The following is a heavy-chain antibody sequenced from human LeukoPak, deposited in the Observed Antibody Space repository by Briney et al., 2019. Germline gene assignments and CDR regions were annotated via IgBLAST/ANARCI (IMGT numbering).Heavy chain of an antibody. CDR1: GFTVSSNY. J-gene: IGHJ4*02. CDR3: ARESRGYNPYYFDY. CDR2: IYSGGST. Sequence: GGSLRLSCAASGFTVSSNYMSWVRQAPGKGLEWVSVIYSGGSTYLADSVKGRFTISRDNSKNTLYLQMNSLRAEDTAVYYCARESRGYNPYYFDYWGQGTLVTVSS. V-gene: IGHV3-66*01. D-gene: IGHD5-24*01.